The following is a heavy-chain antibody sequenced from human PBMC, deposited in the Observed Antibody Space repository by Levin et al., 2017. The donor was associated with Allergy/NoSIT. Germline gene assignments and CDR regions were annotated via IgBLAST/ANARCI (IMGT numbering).Heavy chain of an antibody. J-gene: IGHJ4*02. CDR2: ISGSGTGT. V-gene: IGHV3-23*01. CDR1: GFTFSNYA. CDR3: ARMGELSSSWDKRPGDS. Sequence: GGSLRLSCAASGFTFSNYAMSWVRQAPGKGLEWVSVISGSGTGTNYADSVKGRFTISRDNSKNTLYLQMNSLRAEDTAVYYWARMGELSSSWDKRPGDSWGQGTRVTVSS. D-gene: IGHD6-13*01.